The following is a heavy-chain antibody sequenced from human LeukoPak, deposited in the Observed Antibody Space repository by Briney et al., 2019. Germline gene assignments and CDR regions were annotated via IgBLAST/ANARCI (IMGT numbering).Heavy chain of an antibody. CDR3: AKDPPGPPVEMATDNFDY. Sequence: GGSLRLSCAASGFIFDDHGMHWVRQAPGKGLEWVSGISWSSGIIGYADSVKGRFTISRDNAKNSLDLQMESLRAEDTAVYYCAKDPPGPPVEMATDNFDYWGQGTLVTVSS. CDR2: ISWSSGII. J-gene: IGHJ4*02. D-gene: IGHD5-24*01. V-gene: IGHV3-9*01. CDR1: GFIFDDHG.